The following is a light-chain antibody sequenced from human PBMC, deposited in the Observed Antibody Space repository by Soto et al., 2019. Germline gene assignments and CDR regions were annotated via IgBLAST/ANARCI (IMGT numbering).Light chain of an antibody. CDR1: QTISSW. J-gene: IGKJ5*01. Sequence: DIQMTQSPSSLSGSVGDRFTITCRASQTISSWLAWYQQKPGKAPKLLIYAASTLQSGVPSRFSGSGSGTDFTLTISCLQSEDFATYYCQQYYSYLITFGQGTRLEI. CDR3: QQYYSYLIT. V-gene: IGKV1-5*01. CDR2: AAS.